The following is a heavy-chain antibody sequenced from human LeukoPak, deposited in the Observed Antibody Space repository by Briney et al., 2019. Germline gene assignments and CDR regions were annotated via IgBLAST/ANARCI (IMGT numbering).Heavy chain of an antibody. CDR1: GGSISSYY. V-gene: IGHV4-59*01. J-gene: IGHJ4*02. D-gene: IGHD3-22*01. Sequence: SETLSLTCTVSGGSISSYYWSWIRQPPGKGLEWIGYIYYIGSTNYNPSLKSRVTISVDTSKNQFSLKLSSVTAADTAVYYCARGYYDSSGYPRTDDYYFDYWGQGTLVTVSS. CDR3: ARGYYDSSGYPRTDDYYFDY. CDR2: IYYIGST.